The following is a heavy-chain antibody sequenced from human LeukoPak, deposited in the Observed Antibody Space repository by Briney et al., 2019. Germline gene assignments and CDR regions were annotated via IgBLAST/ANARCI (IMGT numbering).Heavy chain of an antibody. J-gene: IGHJ4*02. Sequence: GGSLRLSCAASGFSLTNFAMRWVRQAPGKGLEWVSLIIGSSRDTFYADSVKGRFTISRDNSKNRLYLQMNSVRAEDTALYYCAKGAYDYIEMGYFDYWGQGTLVTVSS. D-gene: IGHD5-12*01. CDR3: AKGAYDYIEMGYFDY. V-gene: IGHV3-23*01. CDR2: IIGSSRDT. CDR1: GFSLTNFA.